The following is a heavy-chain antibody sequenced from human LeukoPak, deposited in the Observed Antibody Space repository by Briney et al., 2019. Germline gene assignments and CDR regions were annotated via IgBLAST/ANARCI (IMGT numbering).Heavy chain of an antibody. J-gene: IGHJ3*02. V-gene: IGHV4-34*01. CDR3: ATGNHADAFDI. CDR1: GGSLSGYY. CDR2: INHSRST. Sequence: SETLSLTCAVYGGSLSGYYWSWIRQPPGKGLEWIGEINHSRSTNYNPSLKSRVTISLDTSKNQFSLKLSSVTAADTAVYYCATGNHADAFDIWGQGTMVTVSS. D-gene: IGHD4-23*01.